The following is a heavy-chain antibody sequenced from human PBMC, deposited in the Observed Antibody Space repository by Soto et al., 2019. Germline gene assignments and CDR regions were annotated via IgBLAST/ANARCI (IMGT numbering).Heavy chain of an antibody. J-gene: IGHJ6*03. Sequence: ASVKVSCKASGYTFTSYYMHWVRQAPGQGLEWMGIINPSGGSTSYAQKFQGRATMTRDTSTSTVYMELSSLRSEDTAVYYCARAGPYGILTGYYYYYMDVWGKGTTVTVSS. CDR2: INPSGGST. V-gene: IGHV1-46*03. CDR1: GYTFTSYY. D-gene: IGHD3-9*01. CDR3: ARAGPYGILTGYYYYYMDV.